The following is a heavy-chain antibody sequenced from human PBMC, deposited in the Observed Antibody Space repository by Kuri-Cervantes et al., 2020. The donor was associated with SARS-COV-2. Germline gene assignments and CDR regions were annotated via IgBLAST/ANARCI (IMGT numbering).Heavy chain of an antibody. CDR3: ASRPGGRSAYCGATSCWGWFDP. J-gene: IGHJ5*02. D-gene: IGHD2-21*01. Sequence: ESLKISCTASGFTVSSNYMSWVRRAPGKGLEWIGSIYSGGTTYYDPSLKSRVTISVDTSKNQFSLNLTSVTAADTAVYYCASRPGGRSAYCGATSCWGWFDPWGQGTLVTVSS. V-gene: IGHV4-59*05. CDR1: GFTVSSNY. CDR2: IYSGGTT.